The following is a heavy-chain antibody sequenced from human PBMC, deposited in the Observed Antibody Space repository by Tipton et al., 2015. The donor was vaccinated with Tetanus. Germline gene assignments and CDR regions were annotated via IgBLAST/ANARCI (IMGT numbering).Heavy chain of an antibody. D-gene: IGHD1-26*01. CDR3: TTSGIVGSGSRVDY. J-gene: IGHJ4*02. CDR1: GLFFHNAW. CDR2: IKSKTDGGTT. Sequence: SLRLSCTTSGLFFHNAWMNWVRQAPGKGLEWVGRIKSKTDGGTTDYAVRVKDRFSISRDDSKNTLFLLMNSLKIEDTAVYYCTTSGIVGSGSRVDYWGRGTLVTVSS. V-gene: IGHV3-15*07.